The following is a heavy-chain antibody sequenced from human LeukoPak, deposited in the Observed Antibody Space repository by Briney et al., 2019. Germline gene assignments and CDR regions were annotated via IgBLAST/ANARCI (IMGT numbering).Heavy chain of an antibody. CDR1: GFTFSNAW. CDR3: ARRALRYCSSTSCPAQYYGVDV. D-gene: IGHD2-2*01. J-gene: IGHJ6*04. V-gene: IGHV3-7*03. Sequence: GGSLRLSCAASGFTFSNAWMSWVRQAPGKGLEWVANIKEDGSEKYYVDSVKGRFTISRDNAKNSLYLQTNSLRAEDTAVYYCARRALRYCSSTSCPAQYYGVDVWGKGTTVTVSS. CDR2: IKEDGSEK.